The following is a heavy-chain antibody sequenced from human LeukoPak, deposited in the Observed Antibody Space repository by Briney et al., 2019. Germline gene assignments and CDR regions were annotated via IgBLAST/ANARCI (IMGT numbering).Heavy chain of an antibody. Sequence: SETLSLTCTVSGGSISSYYWSWIRQPPGKGLEWIGSLYYSGSTNYNPSLRSRVTISLDTSKNQFSLKLSSVTAADTAVYYCARQGPDGFDIWGQGSMVTVSS. CDR3: ARQGPDGFDI. CDR1: GGSISSYY. J-gene: IGHJ3*02. CDR2: LYYSGST. V-gene: IGHV4-59*08.